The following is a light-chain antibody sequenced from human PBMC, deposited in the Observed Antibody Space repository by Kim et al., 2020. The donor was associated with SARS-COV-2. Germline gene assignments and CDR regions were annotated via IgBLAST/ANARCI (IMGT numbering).Light chain of an antibody. Sequence: ASVGDRVTFTCRASQGIRDDVGWYQQKSGKAPKLLISAASILQSGVPSRFSGSGSGTDFTLTISSLQPEDSATYYCLQDYSYPITFGQGTRLEIK. J-gene: IGKJ5*01. CDR1: QGIRDD. CDR3: LQDYSYPIT. CDR2: AAS. V-gene: IGKV1-6*01.